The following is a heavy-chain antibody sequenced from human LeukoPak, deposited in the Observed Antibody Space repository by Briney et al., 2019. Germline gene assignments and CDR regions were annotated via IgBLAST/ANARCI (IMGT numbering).Heavy chain of an antibody. CDR1: GFTFGSYW. D-gene: IGHD5-18*01. Sequence: GGSLRLSCSASGFTFGSYWMHWVRQAPGKGLVWVSRINSDGSSTSYADSVKGRFTISRDNAKNTLYLQMNSLRAEDTAVYYCTRGGAAMAYYWGQGTLVTVSS. CDR2: INSDGSST. V-gene: IGHV3-74*01. J-gene: IGHJ4*02. CDR3: TRGGAAMAYY.